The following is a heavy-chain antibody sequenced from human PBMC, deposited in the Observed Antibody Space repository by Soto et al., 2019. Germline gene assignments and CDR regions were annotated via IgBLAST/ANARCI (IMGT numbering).Heavy chain of an antibody. D-gene: IGHD1-1*01. J-gene: IGHJ5*02. V-gene: IGHV6-1*01. CDR1: GDSVSSDSAT. CDR3: GRAHLGPDRYILEPFDP. CDR2: TYYRSKWYN. Sequence: PSQTLSLTWAISGDSVSSDSATWNWIRQSPSRGLEWLGRTYYRSKWYNDYAVSVKSRITINPDTSKNQFSLQLKYVIPEDTAVYYCGRAHLGPDRYILEPFDPWGQGTLVPVSA.